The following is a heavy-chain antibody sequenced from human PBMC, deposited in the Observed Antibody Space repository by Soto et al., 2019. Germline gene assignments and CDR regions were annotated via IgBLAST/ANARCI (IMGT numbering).Heavy chain of an antibody. V-gene: IGHV3-21*01. D-gene: IGHD5-18*01. CDR2: ISSSSSYI. J-gene: IGHJ6*02. Sequence: GGSLRLSCAASGFTFSSYAMSWVRQAPGKGLEWVSSISSSSSYIYYADSVKGRFTISRDNAKNSLYLQMNSLRAEDTAVYYCARDYKVTGYGMDVWGQGTTVTVSS. CDR1: GFTFSSYA. CDR3: ARDYKVTGYGMDV.